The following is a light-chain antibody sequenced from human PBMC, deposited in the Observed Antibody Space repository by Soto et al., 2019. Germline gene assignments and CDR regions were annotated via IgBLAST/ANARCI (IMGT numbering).Light chain of an antibody. CDR1: TGAVTATHW. CDR2: DTS. J-gene: IGLJ3*02. Sequence: QAVVTQEPSLTVSPGGTVTLTCGSDTGAVTATHWPYWFQQRPGQAPRTLIYDTSTKPSWTPARFSGSLLAGKAALTLSGAQPEDEADYYCLLSYGRPWVFGGGTKLTVL. V-gene: IGLV7-46*01. CDR3: LLSYGRPWV.